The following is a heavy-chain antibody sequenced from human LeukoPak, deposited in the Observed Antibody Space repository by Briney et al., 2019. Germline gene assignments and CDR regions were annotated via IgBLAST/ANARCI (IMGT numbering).Heavy chain of an antibody. D-gene: IGHD6-13*01. V-gene: IGHV1-18*04. J-gene: IGHJ1*01. CDR2: ICAYNGNT. CDR3: ARDPGSSWYVAEYFQH. CDR1: GYTFTSYG. Sequence: ASVKVSCKASGYTFTSYGISWVRQAPGQGLEWMGWICAYNGNTNYAQKLQGRVTLTTDTSTSTAYMDLRSLRSDDTAVYYCARDPGSSWYVAEYFQHWGQGTLVTVSS.